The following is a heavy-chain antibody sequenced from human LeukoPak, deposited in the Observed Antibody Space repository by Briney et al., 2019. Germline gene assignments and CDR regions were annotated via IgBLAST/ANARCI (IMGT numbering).Heavy chain of an antibody. Sequence: AETLSLTCAVYGGSFSGYYWSWIGQPPGKGLEWIGEINHSGSTNYNPSLKSRVTISVDTSKNQFSLKLSSVTAADTAVYYCARRALTYYYDSSGYAYYYYMDVWGKGTTVTVSS. V-gene: IGHV4-34*01. D-gene: IGHD3-22*01. CDR3: ARRALTYYYDSSGYAYYYYMDV. CDR2: INHSGST. CDR1: GGSFSGYY. J-gene: IGHJ6*03.